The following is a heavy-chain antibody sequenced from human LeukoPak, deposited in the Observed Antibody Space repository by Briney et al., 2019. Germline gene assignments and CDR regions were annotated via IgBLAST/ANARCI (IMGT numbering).Heavy chain of an antibody. V-gene: IGHV3-23*01. CDR1: GFIVKTNY. Sequence: GGSLRLSCAASGFIVKTNYMSWVRQAPGKGLESVSAISGSGGSTYYADSVKGRFTISRDNSKNTLYLQMNSLRAEDTAVYYCAKRASGYDSFDYWGQGTLVTVSS. CDR3: AKRASGYDSFDY. D-gene: IGHD5-12*01. J-gene: IGHJ4*02. CDR2: ISGSGGST.